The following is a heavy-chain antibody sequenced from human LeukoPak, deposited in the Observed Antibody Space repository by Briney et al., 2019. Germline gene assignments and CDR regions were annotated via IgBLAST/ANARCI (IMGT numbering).Heavy chain of an antibody. D-gene: IGHD6-19*01. CDR2: ISSSGSTI. V-gene: IGHV3-48*03. CDR3: ARDPYSGGYGAYYYYYMDV. CDR1: EFTFSSYE. Sequence: GGSLRLSCAASEFTFSSYEMNWVRQAPGKGLEWVSYISSSGSTIYYADSVKGRFTISRDNAKNSLYLQMNSLRAEDTAVYYCARDPYSGGYGAYYYYYMDVWGKGTTVTVSS. J-gene: IGHJ6*03.